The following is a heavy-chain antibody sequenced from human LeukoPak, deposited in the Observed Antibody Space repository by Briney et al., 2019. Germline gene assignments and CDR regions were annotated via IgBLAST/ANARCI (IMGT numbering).Heavy chain of an antibody. V-gene: IGHV3-48*04. J-gene: IGHJ4*02. CDR1: GFTFSSYS. D-gene: IGHD6-19*01. CDR2: ISSSSSTI. Sequence: GGSLRLSCAASGFTFSSYSMNWVRQAPGKGLEWVSYISSSSSTIYYADSVKGRFTISRDNAKNSLYLQMNSLRAEDTAVYYCARTTPSGWFDYWGQGTLVTVSS. CDR3: ARTTPSGWFDY.